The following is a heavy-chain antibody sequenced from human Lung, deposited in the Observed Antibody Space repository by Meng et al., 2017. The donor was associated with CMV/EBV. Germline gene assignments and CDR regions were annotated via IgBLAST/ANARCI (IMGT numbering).Heavy chain of an antibody. CDR2: IYSGGSST. CDR1: GFTFSSYA. V-gene: IGHV3-23*03. J-gene: IGHJ4*02. CDR3: AKDRDCSSTSCSIRSDY. Sequence: GESLKISCAASGFTFSSYAMRWVRQAPGKGLEWVSVIYSGGSSTYYADSVKGRFTISRDNSKNTLYLQRNSLRAEDTAVYYCAKDRDCSSTSCSIRSDYWGQGTXVTVYS. D-gene: IGHD2-2*01.